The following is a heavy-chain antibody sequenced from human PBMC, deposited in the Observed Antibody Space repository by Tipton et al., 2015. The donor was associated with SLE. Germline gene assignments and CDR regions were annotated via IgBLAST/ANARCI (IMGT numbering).Heavy chain of an antibody. CDR3: ATCRQVDAFDI. CDR1: GGSISSHY. V-gene: IGHV4-59*11. J-gene: IGHJ3*02. Sequence: LRLSCAVSGGSISSHYWSWIRQPPGKGLEWIGYIYYSGSTNYHPSLKSRVTISVDTSKNQFSLKLSSVTAADTAVYYCATCRQVDAFDIWGQGTIVTVSS. CDR2: IYYSGST.